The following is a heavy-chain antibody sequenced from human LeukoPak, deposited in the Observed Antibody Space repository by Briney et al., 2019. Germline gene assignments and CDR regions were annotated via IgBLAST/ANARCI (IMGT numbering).Heavy chain of an antibody. Sequence: SETLSLTCTVSGGSISSYYWSRIRQPPGKGLEWIGYIYYSGSTNYNPSLKSRVTISVDTSKNQFSLKLSSVTAADTAVYYCARDSAYYDFWSGPTDYWGQGTLVTVSS. CDR1: GGSISSYY. CDR2: IYYSGST. V-gene: IGHV4-59*12. D-gene: IGHD3-3*01. CDR3: ARDSAYYDFWSGPTDY. J-gene: IGHJ4*02.